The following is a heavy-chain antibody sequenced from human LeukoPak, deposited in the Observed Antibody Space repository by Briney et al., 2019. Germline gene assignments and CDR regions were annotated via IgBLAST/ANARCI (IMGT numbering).Heavy chain of an antibody. J-gene: IGHJ4*02. CDR1: GGSISSYY. V-gene: IGHV4-59*01. D-gene: IGHD3-3*01. Sequence: PSETLSLTCTVSGGSISSYYWSWIRQPPGKGLEWIGYIYYSGSTNYNPSLKSRVTISVDTSKNQFSLKLSSVTAADTAVYYCARGGGYYIPLYFDYWGQGTLVTVSS. CDR2: IYYSGST. CDR3: ARGGGYYIPLYFDY.